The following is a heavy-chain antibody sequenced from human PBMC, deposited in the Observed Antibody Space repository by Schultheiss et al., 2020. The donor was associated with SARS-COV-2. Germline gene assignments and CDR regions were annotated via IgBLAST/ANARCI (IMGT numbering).Heavy chain of an antibody. D-gene: IGHD2-15*01. V-gene: IGHV3-43*01. Sequence: GGSLRLSCAASGFTFDDYTMHWVRQAPGKGLEWVSLISWDGGSTYYADSVKGRFTISRDNSKNTLYLQMNSLRAEDTAVYYCARDGGGFQHWGQGTLVTVSS. J-gene: IGHJ1*01. CDR3: ARDGGGFQH. CDR1: GFTFDDYT. CDR2: ISWDGGST.